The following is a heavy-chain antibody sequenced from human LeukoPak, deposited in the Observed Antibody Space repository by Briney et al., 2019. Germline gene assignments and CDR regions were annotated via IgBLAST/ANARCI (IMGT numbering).Heavy chain of an antibody. V-gene: IGHV3-30-3*01. J-gene: IGHJ6*02. CDR2: ISYDGSNK. CDR3: ARDYYGSGSRNGMDV. Sequence: PGGSLRPSCAASGFTFSSYAMSWVRQAPGKGLEWVAVISYDGSNKYYADSVKGRFTISRDNSKNTLYLQMNSLRAEDTAVYYCARDYYGSGSRNGMDVWGQGTTVTVSS. D-gene: IGHD3-10*01. CDR1: GFTFSSYA.